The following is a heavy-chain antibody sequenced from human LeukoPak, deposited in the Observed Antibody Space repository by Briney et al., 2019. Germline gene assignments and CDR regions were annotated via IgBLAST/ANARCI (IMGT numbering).Heavy chain of an antibody. Sequence: SETLSLTCAVYGGSFSGYYRSWIRQPPGKGLEWIGEINHSGSTNYSPSLKSRVTISVDTSKNQFSLKLSSVTAADTAVYYCARGKRYSYGYVILDYWGQGTLVTVSS. CDR2: INHSGST. V-gene: IGHV4-34*01. CDR1: GGSFSGYY. CDR3: ARGKRYSYGYVILDY. J-gene: IGHJ4*02. D-gene: IGHD5-18*01.